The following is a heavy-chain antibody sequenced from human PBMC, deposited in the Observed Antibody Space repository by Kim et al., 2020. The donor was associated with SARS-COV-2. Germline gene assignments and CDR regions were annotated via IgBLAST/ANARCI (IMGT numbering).Heavy chain of an antibody. V-gene: IGHV3-48*03. CDR2: ISSSGSTI. J-gene: IGHJ4*02. Sequence: GGSLRLSCAASGFTFSSYEMNWVRQAPGKGLEWVSYISSSGSTIYYADSVKDRFTISRDNAKNSLYLQMNSLRAEDTAVYYCARDAPYSGSYGEIDYWGQGTLVTVSS. CDR3: ARDAPYSGSYGEIDY. D-gene: IGHD1-26*01. CDR1: GFTFSSYE.